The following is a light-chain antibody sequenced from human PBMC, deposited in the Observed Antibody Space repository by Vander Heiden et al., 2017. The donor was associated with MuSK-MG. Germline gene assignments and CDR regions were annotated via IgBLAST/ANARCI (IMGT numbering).Light chain of an antibody. CDR3: QQSYSAPGT. CDR1: QSISSY. J-gene: IGKJ1*01. CDR2: AAS. Sequence: DIQMTQSPSSLSASVGYRVTITCRASQSISSYLNWYQQKPGKAPKLLIYAASSLQSGVPSRFHGSGSGTDFTLTMSRLQPEDFATYYCQQSYSAPGTFGQGTKVEIK. V-gene: IGKV1-39*01.